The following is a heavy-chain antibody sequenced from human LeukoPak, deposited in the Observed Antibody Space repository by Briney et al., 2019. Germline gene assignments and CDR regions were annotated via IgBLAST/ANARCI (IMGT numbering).Heavy chain of an antibody. CDR2: IYSGGTP. Sequence: GRSLRLSCAASGFSVSTNYMTWVRQAPGKGLEWVSVIYSGGTPYYADSVKGRFTISRDISKNTLYLQMNSLRADDTAVYYCARGRGTGYTSGGPDYWGQGTLVTVSS. CDR1: GFSVSTNY. CDR3: ARGRGTGYTSGGPDY. J-gene: IGHJ4*02. D-gene: IGHD5-18*01. V-gene: IGHV3-53*01.